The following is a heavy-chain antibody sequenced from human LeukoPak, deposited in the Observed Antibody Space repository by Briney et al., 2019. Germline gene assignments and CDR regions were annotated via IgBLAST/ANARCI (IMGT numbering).Heavy chain of an antibody. CDR3: AKSDWFDP. V-gene: IGHV3-74*01. Sequence: GGSLRLSCATSGFTLGNYWMNWLRQAPGKGLVWVARIRGDGGATTYAESVKGRFTISRDNAGNTLYLQMNSLRVDDTAVYYCAKSDWFDPCGRGILVTVSS. CDR2: IRGDGGAT. CDR1: GFTLGNYW. J-gene: IGHJ5*02.